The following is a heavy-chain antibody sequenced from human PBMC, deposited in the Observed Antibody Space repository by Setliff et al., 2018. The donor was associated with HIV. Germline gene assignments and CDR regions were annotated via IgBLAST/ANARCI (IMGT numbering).Heavy chain of an antibody. Sequence: LRLSCAASGFTFSSYWIHWVRQTPGKGLVWVSRIKPDGSSITYADSVKGRFTISRDNAKNTVHLQVNSLRAEDTAVYYCASSNVVVVTASVSDAFDIWGQGTMVTVSS. J-gene: IGHJ3*02. V-gene: IGHV3-74*01. D-gene: IGHD2-21*02. CDR1: GFTFSSYW. CDR2: IKPDGSSI. CDR3: ASSNVVVVTASVSDAFDI.